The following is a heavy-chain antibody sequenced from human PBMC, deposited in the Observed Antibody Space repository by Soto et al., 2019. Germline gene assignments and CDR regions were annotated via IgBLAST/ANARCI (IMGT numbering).Heavy chain of an antibody. CDR1: GGSISSYY. CDR3: ARELLYYGSGPTNFLTHYYGMDV. Sequence: QVQLQESGPGLVKPSETLSLTCTVSGGSISSYYWSWIRQPPGKGLEWIGYIYYSGSTTYNPSLKSRVTISVATSKNQFSLKLSYVTAADTAVYYCARELLYYGSGPTNFLTHYYGMDVWGQGTTATVSS. CDR2: IYYSGST. D-gene: IGHD3-10*01. V-gene: IGHV4-59*01. J-gene: IGHJ6*02.